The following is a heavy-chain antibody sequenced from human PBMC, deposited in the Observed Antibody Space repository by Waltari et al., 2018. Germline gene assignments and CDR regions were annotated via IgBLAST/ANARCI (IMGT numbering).Heavy chain of an antibody. V-gene: IGHV3-30*02. D-gene: IGHD2-21*01. Sequence: QVQLVESGGGVVQPGGSLRFSCAASGFTFSSYGMHWVRQAPGKGLEWVAFIRYDGSNKYYADSVKGRFTISRDNSKNTLYLQMNSLRAEDTAVYYCAKQEAVIATRPNWFDPWGQGTLVTVSS. CDR1: GFTFSSYG. CDR2: IRYDGSNK. J-gene: IGHJ5*02. CDR3: AKQEAVIATRPNWFDP.